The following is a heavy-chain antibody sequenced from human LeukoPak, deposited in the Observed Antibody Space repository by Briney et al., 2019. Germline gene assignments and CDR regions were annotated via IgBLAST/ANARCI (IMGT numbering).Heavy chain of an antibody. CDR3: AREGLDY. Sequence: ASVKXSRKASGYTFTNYDINWVRQATGQGVEWMGYMNPNSGNSAYVQKFQGRLTITTDASISTAYMELSGLRSEDTALYYCAREGLDYWGQGTLVTVSS. V-gene: IGHV1-8*01. CDR1: GYTFTNYD. J-gene: IGHJ4*02. CDR2: MNPNSGNS.